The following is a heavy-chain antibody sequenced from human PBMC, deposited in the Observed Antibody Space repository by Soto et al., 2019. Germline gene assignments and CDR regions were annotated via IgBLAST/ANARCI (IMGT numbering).Heavy chain of an antibody. V-gene: IGHV3-74*01. CDR3: ARGGYCSNGACYSNYYGLDV. CDR2: INSDGSST. Sequence: VQLVESGGDLVQPGGSLRLSCAASGFTFSSYWMHWVRQAPGKGLVWVSPINSDGSSTSYADSVKGRFTISRDNAKNTLYLQMNSLRAEDTAVYYCARGGYCSNGACYSNYYGLDVWGQGTTVTVSS. D-gene: IGHD2-8*01. J-gene: IGHJ6*02. CDR1: GFTFSSYW.